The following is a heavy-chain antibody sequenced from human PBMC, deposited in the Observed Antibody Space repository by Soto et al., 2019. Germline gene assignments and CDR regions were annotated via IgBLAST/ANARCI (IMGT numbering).Heavy chain of an antibody. V-gene: IGHV4-31*03. CDR1: GGSISSGGYY. CDR2: IYYSGST. CDR3: ARTSYDSSGTAADP. D-gene: IGHD3-22*01. J-gene: IGHJ5*02. Sequence: SETLSLNCTVSGGSISSGGYYWSWIRQHPGKGLEWIGYIYYSGSTYYNPSLKSRVTISVDTSKNQFSLKLSSVTAADTAVYYCARTSYDSSGTAADPWGQGTLVTVSS.